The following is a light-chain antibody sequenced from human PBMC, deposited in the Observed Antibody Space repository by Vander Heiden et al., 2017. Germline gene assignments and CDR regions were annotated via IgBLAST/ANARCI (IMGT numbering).Light chain of an antibody. V-gene: IGLV1-44*01. J-gene: IGLJ2*01. CDR2: NMN. Sequence: QSVLTQPPSASGTPGQRVTISCSGRSPNIGRNTVNWSQQLPGPAPKLRINNMNQRPSGVPDRFAGSMSGTSASPAISGPQSEDESEYYGATWADGLNVGVVGGGTKLTVL. CDR3: ATWADGLNVGV. CDR1: SPNIGRNT.